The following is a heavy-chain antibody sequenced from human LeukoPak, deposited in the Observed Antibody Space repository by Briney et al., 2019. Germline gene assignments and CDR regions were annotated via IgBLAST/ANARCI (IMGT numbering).Heavy chain of an antibody. CDR1: GDSISNYF. CDR2: IYYSGST. V-gene: IGHV4-59*08. D-gene: IGHD3-22*01. Sequence: PSETLSLTCTVPGDSISNYFWSWIRQPPGKELEYIGYIYYSGSTNYNPSLKSRVTISADTSKNQLSLKLNSVTAADTAVYYCARHVPYDSSDYTLTYWGQGTLVTVSS. J-gene: IGHJ4*02. CDR3: ARHVPYDSSDYTLTY.